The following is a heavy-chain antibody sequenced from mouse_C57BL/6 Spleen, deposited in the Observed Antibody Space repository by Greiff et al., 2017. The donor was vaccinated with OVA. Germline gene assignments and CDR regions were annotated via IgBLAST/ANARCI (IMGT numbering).Heavy chain of an antibody. CDR1: GYSITSGYD. D-gene: IGHD1-1*01. Sequence: EVQLQESGPGMVKPSQSLSLTCTVTGYSITSGYDWHWIRHFPGNKLEWMGYISYSGSTNYNPSLKSRISITHDTSKNHFFLKLNSVTTEDTATYYCARGDYGSSYGFAYWGQGTLATVSA. CDR2: ISYSGST. V-gene: IGHV3-1*01. CDR3: ARGDYGSSYGFAY. J-gene: IGHJ3*01.